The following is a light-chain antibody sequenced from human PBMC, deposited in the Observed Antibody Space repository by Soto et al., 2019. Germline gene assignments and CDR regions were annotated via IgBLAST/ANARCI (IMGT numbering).Light chain of an antibody. CDR3: QQYNNWPPWT. J-gene: IGKJ1*01. CDR2: GAS. CDR1: QSVSSSY. Sequence: EIVLTQAPGTLSLSPGERATLSCRASQSVSSSYLAWYQQKPGQAPRLLIYGASSRATGIPARFSGSGSGTDFTLTISRLEPEDFAVYYCQQYNNWPPWTFGQGTKVDI. V-gene: IGKV3-20*01.